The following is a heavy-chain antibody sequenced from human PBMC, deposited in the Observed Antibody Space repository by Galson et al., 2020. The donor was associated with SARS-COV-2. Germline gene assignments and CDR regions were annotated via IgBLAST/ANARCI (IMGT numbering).Heavy chain of an antibody. D-gene: IGHD4-17*01. J-gene: IGHJ5*02. CDR3: ARGVQRMDDYDLTTVVTPDWFDP. CDR2: ISSSGSTI. V-gene: IGHV3-11*01. CDR1: GFTFSDYY. Sequence: GESLKISCAASGFTFSDYYMSWIRQAPGKGLEWVSYISSSGSTIYYADSVKGRFTISRDNAKNSLYLQMNSLRAEDTAVYYCARGVQRMDDYDLTTVVTPDWFDPWGQGTLVTVSS.